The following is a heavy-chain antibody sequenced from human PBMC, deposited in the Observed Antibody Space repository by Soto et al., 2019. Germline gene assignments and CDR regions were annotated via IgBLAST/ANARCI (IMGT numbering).Heavy chain of an antibody. CDR3: ARADYGDYALVGAFDI. D-gene: IGHD4-17*01. J-gene: IGHJ3*02. Sequence: ASVKVSCKASGYTFTSYGISWVRQAPGQGLEWMGWISAYNGNTNYAQKLQGRVTMTTDTSTSTAYMELRSLRSDDTAVYYCARADYGDYALVGAFDIWGQGTMVTVSS. V-gene: IGHV1-18*01. CDR2: ISAYNGNT. CDR1: GYTFTSYG.